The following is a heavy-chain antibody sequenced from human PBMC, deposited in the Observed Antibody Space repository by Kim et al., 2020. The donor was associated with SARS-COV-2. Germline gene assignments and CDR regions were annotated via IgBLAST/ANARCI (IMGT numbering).Heavy chain of an antibody. CDR1: GYNFTSYS. J-gene: IGHJ4*02. CDR2: INTYSSNT. D-gene: IGHD1-26*01. CDR3: ARSGQVDY. V-gene: IGHV1-18*04. Sequence: ASVKVSCKASGYNFTSYSINWVRQAPGQGLEWMGGINTYSSNTKYTQKLQDRVTVTTDTSTRTAYMELRSLRSDDTAVYYCARSGQVDYWGQGTLVTVSS.